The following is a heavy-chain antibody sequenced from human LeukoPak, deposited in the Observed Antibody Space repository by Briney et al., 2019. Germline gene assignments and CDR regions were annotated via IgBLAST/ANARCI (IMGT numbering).Heavy chain of an antibody. D-gene: IGHD3-22*01. Sequence: SETLSLTCAVYGGSFSGYYWSWIRQPPGKGLEWIGYIYYSGSTNYNPSLKSRVTISVDTSKDQFSLKLSSVTAADTAVYYCAAAGGNYYDSSGYYLDYWGQGTLVTVSS. CDR1: GGSFSGYY. CDR2: IYYSGST. V-gene: IGHV4-59*08. J-gene: IGHJ4*02. CDR3: AAAGGNYYDSSGYYLDY.